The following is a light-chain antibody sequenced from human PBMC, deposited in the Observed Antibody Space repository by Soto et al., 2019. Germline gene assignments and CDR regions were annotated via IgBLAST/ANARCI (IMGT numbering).Light chain of an antibody. CDR1: SSNIRSNS. Sequence: QSVLTQPPSVSAAPGQKVTISCSGSSSNIRSNSVFWYQQLPGTAPKLLIYDNNKRPSGIPDRFSGSKSGTSATLGITGLQTGDEADYYCGTWDSSLSVVVIGGGTKLTVL. CDR3: GTWDSSLSVVV. V-gene: IGLV1-51*01. CDR2: DNN. J-gene: IGLJ2*01.